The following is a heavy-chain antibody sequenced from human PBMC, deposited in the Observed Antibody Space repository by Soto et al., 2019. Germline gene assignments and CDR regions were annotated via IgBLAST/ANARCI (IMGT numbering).Heavy chain of an antibody. CDR1: GFTFSSYG. V-gene: IGHV3-30*19. D-gene: IGHD2-21*01. J-gene: IGHJ4*02. CDR2: ISYDGSNK. CDR3: AGRRDGYDPDY. Sequence: GGSLRLSCAASGFTFSSYGMHWVRQAPGKGLEWVAVISYDGSNKYYADSVKGRFTISRDNSKNTLYLQMNSLRAEDTAVYYCAGRRDGYDPDYWGQGTLVTVSS.